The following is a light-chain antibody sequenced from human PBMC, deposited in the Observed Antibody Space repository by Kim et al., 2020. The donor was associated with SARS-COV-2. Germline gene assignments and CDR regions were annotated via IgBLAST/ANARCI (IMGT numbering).Light chain of an antibody. CDR3: NSRDSSTNRLV. V-gene: IGLV3-19*01. CDR1: SLRSYY. CDR2: GKN. Sequence: SSELTQDPAVSVALGQTVRITCQGDSLRSYYASWYQQKPGQATVVVIYGKNNRPSGIPDRFSGSSSGNTASLTIAGAQAEDEADYYCNSRDSSTNRLVFG. J-gene: IGLJ2*01.